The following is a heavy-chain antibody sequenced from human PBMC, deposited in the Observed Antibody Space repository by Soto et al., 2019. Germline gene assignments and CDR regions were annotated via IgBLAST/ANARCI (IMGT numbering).Heavy chain of an antibody. J-gene: IGHJ4*02. Sequence: LALTCIVSGGSVYSNGHYWGWIRQPPGKGLEWIGSIDNNGVTNYNSSLKSRVTISRDTSKNQFSLRLTSVTAADTAVYYCGKILVGATGHTDADSWGPGTLVTVSS. CDR3: GKILVGATGHTDADS. CDR1: GGSVYSNGHY. D-gene: IGHD2-15*01. V-gene: IGHV4-39*01. CDR2: IDNNGVT.